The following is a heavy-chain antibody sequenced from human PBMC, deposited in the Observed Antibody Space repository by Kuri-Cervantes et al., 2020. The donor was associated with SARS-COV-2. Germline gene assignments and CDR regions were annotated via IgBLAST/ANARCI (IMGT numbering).Heavy chain of an antibody. Sequence: SQTLSLTCAASLFTVSSNYMSWIRQPPGKGLEWIGYIYYSGSTNYNPSLKSRVTISVDTSKNQFSLKLSSVTAADTAVYYCARVPPIVVVPAAMPSYHYYYYGMDVWGQGTTVTVSS. D-gene: IGHD2-2*01. CDR2: IYYSGST. CDR1: LFTVSSNY. CDR3: ARVPPIVVVPAAMPSYHYYYYGMDV. J-gene: IGHJ6*02. V-gene: IGHV4-59*02.